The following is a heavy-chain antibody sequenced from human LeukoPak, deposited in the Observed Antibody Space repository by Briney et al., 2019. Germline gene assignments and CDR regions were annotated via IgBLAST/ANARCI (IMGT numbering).Heavy chain of an antibody. J-gene: IGHJ4*02. CDR1: GGSISNTNYD. CDR2: IYYTGST. Sequence: PSETLSLTCTVSGGSISNTNYDWGWIRQPPGKGLEWIASIYYTGSTYYNPSLKSQVTISVDTSKNQFSLKLSSVTAADTAVYYCAREGYSSSSFGYFDYWGQGTLVTVSS. D-gene: IGHD6-6*01. V-gene: IGHV4-39*02. CDR3: AREGYSSSSFGYFDY.